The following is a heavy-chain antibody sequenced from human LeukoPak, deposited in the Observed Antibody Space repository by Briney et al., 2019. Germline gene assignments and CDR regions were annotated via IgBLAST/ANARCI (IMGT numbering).Heavy chain of an antibody. Sequence: PGGSLRLSCAASGSTFSRHWMHWVHQAPGKGLVWISRINSDASDTNYADFVKGRFTISRDNAKNTVYLQINSLRDEDTAVYYCARICSSTDCLIPDWGQGTLVTVSS. J-gene: IGHJ4*02. V-gene: IGHV3-74*01. CDR2: INSDASDT. D-gene: IGHD2-2*01. CDR3: ARICSSTDCLIPD. CDR1: GSTFSRHW.